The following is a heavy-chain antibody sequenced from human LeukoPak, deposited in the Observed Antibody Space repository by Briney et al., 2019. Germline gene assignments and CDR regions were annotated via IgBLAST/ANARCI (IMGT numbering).Heavy chain of an antibody. Sequence: SETLSLTCTVSGVSVNSGDYYWGWIRQPPGKSLEGIGNIYSSGTTYYNPSLKSRVIVSMDTSRNQFSLNLSSVTAADTAVYFCTRQLGTATTSVVDYWGQGTLVTVSS. CDR3: TRQLGTATTSVVDY. CDR2: IYSSGTT. J-gene: IGHJ4*02. CDR1: GVSVNSGDYY. V-gene: IGHV4-39*01. D-gene: IGHD1-7*01.